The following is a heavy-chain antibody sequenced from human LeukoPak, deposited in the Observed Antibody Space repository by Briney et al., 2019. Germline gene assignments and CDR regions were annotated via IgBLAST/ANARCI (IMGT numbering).Heavy chain of an antibody. V-gene: IGHV1-2*02. CDR2: INPNSGGT. J-gene: IGHJ4*02. Sequence: SSVKVSCKASGYTFTSYGISWARQAPGQGLEWMGWINPNSGGTNYAQKFQGRVTMTSDTSISTAYMELSRLSSDDTAVYYCARARYCTGGSCSYADYWGQGTLVTVFS. CDR3: ARARYCTGGSCSYADY. CDR1: GYTFTSYG. D-gene: IGHD2-15*01.